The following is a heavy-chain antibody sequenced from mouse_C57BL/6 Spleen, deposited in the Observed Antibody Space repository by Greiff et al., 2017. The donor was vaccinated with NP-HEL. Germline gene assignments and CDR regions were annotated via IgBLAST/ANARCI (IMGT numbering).Heavy chain of an antibody. V-gene: IGHV1-54*01. CDR2: INPGSGGT. CDR3: ARDDGYYSHWYFDV. Sequence: QVQLKQSGAELVRPGTSVKVSCKASGYAFTNYLIEWVKQRPGQGLEWIGVINPGSGGTNYNEKFKGKATLTADKSSSTAYMQLSSLTSEDSAVYFCARDDGYYSHWYFDVWGTGTTVTVSS. J-gene: IGHJ1*03. D-gene: IGHD2-3*01. CDR1: GYAFTNYL.